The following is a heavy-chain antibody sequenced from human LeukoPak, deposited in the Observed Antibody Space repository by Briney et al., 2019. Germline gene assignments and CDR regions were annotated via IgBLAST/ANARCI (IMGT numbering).Heavy chain of an antibody. D-gene: IGHD6-25*01. V-gene: IGHV1-8*01. J-gene: IGHJ6*02. CDR1: GYTFTSYD. CDR3: ARAIRLRRVPYYYYGMDV. CDR2: MNPNSGNT. Sequence: ASVKVSCKASGYTFTSYDINWVRQATGQGLEWMGWMNPNSGNTGYAQKFQGRVTMTRNTSISTACMELSSLRSEDTAVYYCARAIRLRRVPYYYYGMDVWGQGTTVTVSS.